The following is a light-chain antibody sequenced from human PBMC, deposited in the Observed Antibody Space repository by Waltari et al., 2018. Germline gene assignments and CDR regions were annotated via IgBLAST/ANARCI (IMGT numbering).Light chain of an antibody. J-gene: IGLJ2*01. CDR3: QCCYNTWSGGVV. CDR2: VNN. CDR1: TPHIRSGHC. Sequence: QPVLTQPPSVSGTAGQRVTIPRRGCTPHIRSGHCLHWYQHPPGTAPKLLLYVNNNPPPAVADPFPGSKSDTATSLAMTGLQAEDEADYYCQCCYNTWSGGVVFGGGTKLAVL. V-gene: IGLV1-40*01.